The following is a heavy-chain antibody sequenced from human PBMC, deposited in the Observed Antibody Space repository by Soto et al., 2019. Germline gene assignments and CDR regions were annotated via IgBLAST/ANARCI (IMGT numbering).Heavy chain of an antibody. D-gene: IGHD2-2*02. Sequence: GGSLRLSCVASGFTFRNHAMTWVRQAPGKGLEWVSGISGGGTMQYYADSVRGHFIISRENAKNTLHLQMDNLRVEDTAVYYCAKGAEENEQVPIPGDNWGQGTLVTVSS. J-gene: IGHJ4*02. CDR3: AKGAEENEQVPIPGDN. CDR1: GFTFRNHA. CDR2: ISGGGTMQ. V-gene: IGHV3-23*01.